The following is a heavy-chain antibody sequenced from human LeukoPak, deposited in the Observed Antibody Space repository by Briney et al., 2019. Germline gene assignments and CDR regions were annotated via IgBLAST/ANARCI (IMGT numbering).Heavy chain of an antibody. V-gene: IGHV3-74*01. Sequence: GGSLRLSFAASGFRIRCYWMHWVRPAPGKGLMWVSRIKSDGSWTNYADSVRGRFTISRDNAKNTLFLQMVGLRAEDTAIYYCVRDGDAYDFDLWGQGILVTVSS. CDR1: GFRIRCYW. D-gene: IGHD5-12*01. J-gene: IGHJ4*02. CDR2: IKSDGSWT. CDR3: VRDGDAYDFDL.